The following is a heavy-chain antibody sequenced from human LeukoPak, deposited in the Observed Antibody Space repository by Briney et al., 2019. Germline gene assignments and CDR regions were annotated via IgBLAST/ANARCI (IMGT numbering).Heavy chain of an antibody. Sequence: SETLSLTCTVSGGSISSGGYYWNWIRQHPGKGLEWIGDIYYSGNTYYNLSLKSRAVISLDTSKNQFSLNLSSVTAADTAVYYCARTAARYYFDYWGQGTLVTVSS. V-gene: IGHV4-31*03. CDR3: ARTAARYYFDY. J-gene: IGHJ4*02. D-gene: IGHD6-25*01. CDR2: IYYSGNT. CDR1: GGSISSGGYY.